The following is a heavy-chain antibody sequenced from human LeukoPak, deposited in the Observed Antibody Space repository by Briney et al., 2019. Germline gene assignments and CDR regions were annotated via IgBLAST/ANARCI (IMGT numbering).Heavy chain of an antibody. D-gene: IGHD3-10*01. CDR3: ARVGVALSMVRGVIISPYFDY. V-gene: IGHV1-2*02. J-gene: IGHJ4*02. CDR1: GYTFTGYY. CDR2: INPNSGGT. Sequence: GASVKVSCKASGYTFTGYYMHWVRQAPGQGLEWMGWINPNSGGTNYAQKLQGRVIMTTDTSTSTAYMELSSLRSEDTAVYYCARVGVALSMVRGVIISPYFDYWGQGTLVTVSS.